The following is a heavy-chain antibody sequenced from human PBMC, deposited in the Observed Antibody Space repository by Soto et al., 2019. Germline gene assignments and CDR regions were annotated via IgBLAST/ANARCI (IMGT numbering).Heavy chain of an antibody. D-gene: IGHD6-6*01. CDR1: AGSFSGYY. Sequence: PSETLSLTCAVYAGSFSGYYWSWIRQPPGKGLEWIGEINHSVTTNYNPSLKRRVTISVDTSKNQFSLKLSSVTAADTAVYYCARSRQPLVRGMRGYGMDVWGQGTTVTVSS. CDR2: INHSVTT. CDR3: ARSRQPLVRGMRGYGMDV. J-gene: IGHJ6*02. V-gene: IGHV4-34*01.